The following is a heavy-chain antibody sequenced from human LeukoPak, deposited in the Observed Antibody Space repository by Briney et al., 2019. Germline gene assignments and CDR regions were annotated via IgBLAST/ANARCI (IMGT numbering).Heavy chain of an antibody. CDR3: ARGGYQHYALVDY. CDR2: IYSGGTT. D-gene: IGHD5-12*01. Sequence: GGSLRLSCAASGFNVSTKYVNWVRRAPGKGLEWVSVIYSGGTTYYADSVKGRFTISRDNSKNTLYPQMNRLRAEDAAVYYCARGGYQHYALVDYWGQGTLATVSS. CDR1: GFNVSTKY. V-gene: IGHV3-66*01. J-gene: IGHJ4*02.